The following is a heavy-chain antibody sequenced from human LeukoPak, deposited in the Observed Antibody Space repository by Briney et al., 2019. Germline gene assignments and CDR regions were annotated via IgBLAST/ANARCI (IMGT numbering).Heavy chain of an antibody. CDR3: ASGSHSGSKYNWFDP. V-gene: IGHV4-34*01. D-gene: IGHD1-26*01. J-gene: IGHJ5*02. CDR1: GGSFSGYY. Sequence: SETLSLTCAVYGGSFSGYYWSWIRQPPGKGLEWIGEINHSGSTNYNPSLKSRVTISVDTSKNQFSLKLSSVTAADTAVYYCASGSHSGSKYNWFDPWGQGTLVTVSS. CDR2: INHSGST.